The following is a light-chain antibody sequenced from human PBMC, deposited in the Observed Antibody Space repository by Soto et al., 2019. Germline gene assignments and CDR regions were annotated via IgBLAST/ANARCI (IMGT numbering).Light chain of an antibody. CDR3: QHYETSPQA. V-gene: IGKV3-20*01. CDR1: QSVSSTN. Sequence: EIVLTQSPGTLSLSPGERATLSCRASQSVSSTNTFLAWYQQKPGQAPRLLIYDASSRATGIPDRFSGSGSGTDFTLTISRLEPEDFAVYYCQHYETSPQAFGQGTKVDIK. J-gene: IGKJ1*01. CDR2: DAS.